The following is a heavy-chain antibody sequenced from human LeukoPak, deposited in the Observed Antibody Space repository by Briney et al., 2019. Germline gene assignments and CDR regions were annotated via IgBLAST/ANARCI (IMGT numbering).Heavy chain of an antibody. CDR1: GGSISSGSYY. V-gene: IGHV4-61*02. J-gene: IGHJ4*02. D-gene: IGHD4-17*01. CDR3: ARDHGPRVDY. Sequence: SETLSLTCTVSGGSISSGSYYWSWIRQPAGKGLEWIGRIYTSGSTNYNPSPKSRVTISVDTSKNQFSLKLSSVTAADTAVYYCARDHGPRVDYWGQGTLVTVSS. CDR2: IYTSGST.